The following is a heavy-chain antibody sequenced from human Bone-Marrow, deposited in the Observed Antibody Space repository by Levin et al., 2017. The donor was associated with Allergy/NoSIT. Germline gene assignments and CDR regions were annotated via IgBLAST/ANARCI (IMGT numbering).Heavy chain of an antibody. V-gene: IGHV3-11*01. CDR3: ARDQGVRERDYGVDG. D-gene: IGHD5-24*01. CDR1: GFIFSDFY. Sequence: GESLKISCAASGFIFSDFYMSWIRQAPGKGLEWVSCISSSGSVIYYADSVKGRFTISRDNAKNSLSLQMNSLRAEDTAVYYCARDQGVRERDYGVDGWGQGTTVTVSS. J-gene: IGHJ6*02. CDR2: ISSSGSVI.